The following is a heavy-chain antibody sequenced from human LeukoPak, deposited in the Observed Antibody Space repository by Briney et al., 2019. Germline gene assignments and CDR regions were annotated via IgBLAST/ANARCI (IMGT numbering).Heavy chain of an antibody. CDR3: ARLVRAAVQFDY. J-gene: IGHJ4*02. V-gene: IGHV4-39*01. CDR1: GGSFSGYY. CDR2: IYYSGST. D-gene: IGHD6-13*01. Sequence: PSGTLSLTCAVYGGSFSGYYWGWIRQPPGKGLEWIGSIYYSGSTYYNPSLKSRVTISVDTSKNQFSLKLSSVTAADTAVYYCARLVRAAVQFDYWGQGTLVTVSS.